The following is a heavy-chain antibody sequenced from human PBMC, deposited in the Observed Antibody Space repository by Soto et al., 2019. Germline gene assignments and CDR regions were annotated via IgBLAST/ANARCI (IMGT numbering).Heavy chain of an antibody. Sequence: QVHLVESGGGLVKPGGSLRLSCAASGFTFSDYQVSWIRQAPGKGLEWVSYIGSSGLSVYYEDSVKGRFTISRDNANNSLYLQMNSLRAEDSAVYYCARDLRQLLSHNYYYYYLDVWGKGTTVSVSS. V-gene: IGHV3-11*01. CDR1: GFTFSDYQ. D-gene: IGHD2-2*01. J-gene: IGHJ6*03. CDR2: IGSSGLSV. CDR3: ARDLRQLLSHNYYYYYLDV.